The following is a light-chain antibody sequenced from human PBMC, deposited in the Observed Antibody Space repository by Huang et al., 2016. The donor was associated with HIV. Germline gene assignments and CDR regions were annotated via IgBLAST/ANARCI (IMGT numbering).Light chain of an antibody. Sequence: DIQMTQSPSTLSAPVGDRVSITCRASQSIGTWFAWYQQIPGKAPKLLIYKVSSLEGGVPSRFNGTGSGTEFTLTINSLQPGDFATYYCQQSNSYPYTFGQGTKLEIK. CDR1: QSIGTW. CDR2: KVS. V-gene: IGKV1-5*03. CDR3: QQSNSYPYT. J-gene: IGKJ2*01.